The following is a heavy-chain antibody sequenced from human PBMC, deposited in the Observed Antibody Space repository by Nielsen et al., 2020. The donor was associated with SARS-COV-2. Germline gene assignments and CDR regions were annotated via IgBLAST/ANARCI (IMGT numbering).Heavy chain of an antibody. CDR2: ISYDGSNK. Sequence: GESLKISCAASGFTFSSYGMHWVRQAPGKGLEWVAVISYDGSNKYYADPVKGRFTISRDNSKNTLYLQMNSLRAEDTAVYYCAKDRDGGFDYWGQGTLVTVSS. CDR3: AKDRDGGFDY. V-gene: IGHV3-30*18. J-gene: IGHJ4*02. D-gene: IGHD3-10*01. CDR1: GFTFSSYG.